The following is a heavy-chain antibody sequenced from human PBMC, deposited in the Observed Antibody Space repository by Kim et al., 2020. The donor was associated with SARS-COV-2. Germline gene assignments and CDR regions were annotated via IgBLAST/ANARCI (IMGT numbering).Heavy chain of an antibody. Sequence: GGSLRLSCAASGFTFSSYGMHWVRQAPGKGLEWVAVISYDGSNKYYADSVKGRFTISRDNSKNTLYLQMNSLRAEDTAVYYCAKDPGAYYDSSGYYYVTPYFDYWGQGTLVTVSS. CDR1: GFTFSSYG. J-gene: IGHJ4*02. CDR2: ISYDGSNK. V-gene: IGHV3-30*18. D-gene: IGHD3-22*01. CDR3: AKDPGAYYDSSGYYYVTPYFDY.